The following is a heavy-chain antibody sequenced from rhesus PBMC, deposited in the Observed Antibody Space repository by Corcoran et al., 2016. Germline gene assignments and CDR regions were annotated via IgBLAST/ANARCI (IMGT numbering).Heavy chain of an antibody. D-gene: IGHD6-25*01. J-gene: IGHJ6*01. CDR3: ARGRGKWRQLRAES. V-gene: IGHV4-80*01. CDR2: IKGRSGST. Sequence: QVQLQESGPGLVKPSETLSLPCAVSGGSFSSYWWSWIRQPPGKGLEWIGEIKGRSGSTDYTPALKGRVAISKDAYKNQCSLKRSAVTAADTAVYYCARGRGKWRQLRAESWGQGVVVTVSS. CDR1: GGSFSSYW.